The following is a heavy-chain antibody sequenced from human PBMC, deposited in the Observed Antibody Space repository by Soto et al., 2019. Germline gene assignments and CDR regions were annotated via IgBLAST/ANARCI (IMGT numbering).Heavy chain of an antibody. Sequence: QVQLVQSGAEVNKPGSSVKVSCKASGGTFSSYAISWVRQAPGQGLEWMGGIIPIVGTANYAQKFQGRVTITADESTSTAYLDLSSLGSEDTAVYYCARHVPAAGYYYGMDVWGQGTTVTVSS. D-gene: IGHD2-2*01. V-gene: IGHV1-69*12. CDR1: GGTFSSYA. J-gene: IGHJ6*02. CDR3: ARHVPAAGYYYGMDV. CDR2: IIPIVGTA.